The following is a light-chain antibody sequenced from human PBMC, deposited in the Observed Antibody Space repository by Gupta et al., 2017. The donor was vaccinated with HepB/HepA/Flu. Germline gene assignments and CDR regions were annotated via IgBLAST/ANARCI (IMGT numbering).Light chain of an antibody. CDR3: QQSYIIPYT. J-gene: IGKJ2*01. CDR2: GAS. Sequence: DIQMTQSPSSLSASVGDRVTITCRASHSISAYLNWYQQKPGRAPSLLIYGASNLQTGVPSRFSGSGSGTDFTLTISRLQPEDVATFYCQQSYIIPYTFGQGTKVEI. CDR1: HSISAY. V-gene: IGKV1-39*01.